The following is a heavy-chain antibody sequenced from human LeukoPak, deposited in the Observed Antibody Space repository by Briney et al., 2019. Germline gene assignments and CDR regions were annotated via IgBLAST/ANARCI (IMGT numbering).Heavy chain of an antibody. D-gene: IGHD1-26*01. CDR1: GASISSSTYY. CDR3: ARRDGSYFDY. V-gene: IGHV4-39*01. Sequence: PSETLSLTCTVSGASISSSTYYWSWIRQPPGKGLEWIGSIYYSGSTYYNPSPKSRVAISVDTSKNQFSLKLSSLTAADTAVYYCARRDGSYFDYWGQGTLVTVSS. CDR2: IYYSGST. J-gene: IGHJ4*02.